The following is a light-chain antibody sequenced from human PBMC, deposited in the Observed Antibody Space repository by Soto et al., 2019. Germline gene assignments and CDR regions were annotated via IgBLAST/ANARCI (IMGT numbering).Light chain of an antibody. V-gene: IGKV2-28*01. J-gene: IGKJ1*01. Sequence: IVMTQSPLSLTATPGEPASISCRSSQRLLHSNGYNYLEWYLQKPGQSPQLLINLDSDRASGVPDRFSGSGSGTDFTLKISRVEAEDVGLYYCMQSLETPWTFGQGTKVDIK. CDR1: QRLLHSNGYNY. CDR3: MQSLETPWT. CDR2: LDS.